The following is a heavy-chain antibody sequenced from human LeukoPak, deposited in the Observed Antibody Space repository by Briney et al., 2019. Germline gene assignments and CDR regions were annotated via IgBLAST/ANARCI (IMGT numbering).Heavy chain of an antibody. V-gene: IGHV3-30-3*02. CDR1: GFTFSSYA. J-gene: IGHJ4*02. CDR2: ISYDGSNK. CDR3: AKQNWNPTSLDY. D-gene: IGHD1-1*01. Sequence: PGGSLRLSCAASGFTFSSYAMHWVRQAPGKGLEWVAVISYDGSNKYYADSVKGRFTISRDNSKNTLYLQMNSLRAEDTAVYYCAKQNWNPTSLDYWGQGTLVTVSS.